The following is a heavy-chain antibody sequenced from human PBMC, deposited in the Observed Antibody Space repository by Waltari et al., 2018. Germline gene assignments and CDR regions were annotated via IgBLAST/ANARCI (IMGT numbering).Heavy chain of an antibody. V-gene: IGHV3-72*01. Sequence: EVHLVESGGGLVQPGGSLRLSCAASGLHFSDYYMDRVRQAPGKGLEWVGRTKNKRNGYTTEYAASVRGRFTISRDESENSVYLQMNSLKTEDTAVYFCGRWTSGSPDVWGQGTLVTVSS. CDR1: GLHFSDYY. CDR3: GRWTSGSPDV. J-gene: IGHJ4*02. D-gene: IGHD1-26*01. CDR2: TKNKRNGYTT.